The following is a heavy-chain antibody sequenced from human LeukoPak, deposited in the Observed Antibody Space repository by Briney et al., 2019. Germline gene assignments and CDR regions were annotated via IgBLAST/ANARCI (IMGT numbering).Heavy chain of an antibody. CDR2: ISTDGTNT. CDR1: GFTFSSYW. CDR3: ASFYDYDGGNERYTSDY. V-gene: IGHV3-74*01. Sequence: GGSLRLSCAASGFTFSSYWMHWVRQAPGKGLVWVSRISTDGTNTIYADSVKGRFTTSRDNAKNTLYLQMNSLRVEDTAVYYCASFYDYDGGNERYTSDYWGQGTLVTVSS. D-gene: IGHD3-16*02. J-gene: IGHJ4*02.